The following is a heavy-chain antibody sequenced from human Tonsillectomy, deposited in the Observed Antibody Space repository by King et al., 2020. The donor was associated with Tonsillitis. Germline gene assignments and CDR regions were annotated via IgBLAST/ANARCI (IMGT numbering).Heavy chain of an antibody. D-gene: IGHD5-24*01. CDR2: ISYDGSNK. CDR1: GFTFSSYG. CDR3: AKPRWLQYMDAFFDY. V-gene: IGHV3-30*18. J-gene: IGHJ4*02. Sequence: VQLVESGGGVVQPGRSLRVSCAASGFTFSSYGMHWVRQAPGKGLEWVARISYDGSNKYYADTVKGRFTISRDNSKNTLYLQMNSLRAEDTAVYYCAKPRWLQYMDAFFDYWGQGTLVTVSS.